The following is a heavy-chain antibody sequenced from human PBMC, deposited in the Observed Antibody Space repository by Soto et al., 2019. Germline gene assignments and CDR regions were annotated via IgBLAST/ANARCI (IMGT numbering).Heavy chain of an antibody. J-gene: IGHJ2*01. V-gene: IGHV2-5*02. CDR2: IYWDDDK. CDR1: GFSLSTSAVG. D-gene: IGHD3-10*01. Sequence: QITLKESGPTLVKPTQALTLTCTFSGFSLSTSAVGVGWIRQPPGKALEWLALIYWDDDKYYSPSLKSRLTIPKDTSKRQAVLSMTTMDPVATATYYCARHYGSGNHYLSYFDLWGRGALVTVSS. CDR3: ARHYGSGNHYLSYFDL.